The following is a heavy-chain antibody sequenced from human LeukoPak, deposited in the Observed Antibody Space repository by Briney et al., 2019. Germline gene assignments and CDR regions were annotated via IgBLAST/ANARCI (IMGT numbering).Heavy chain of an antibody. CDR1: GFTFSSYA. CDR3: ARWRLYYDSSGYYYDPHYFDY. Sequence: PGGSLTLACAASGFTFSSYAMSWVRQAPGKGLEWVSAISGSGGSTYYADSVKGRFTISRDNSKNALYLQMNSLRAEDTAVYYCARWRLYYDSSGYYYDPHYFDYWGQGTLVTVSS. D-gene: IGHD3-22*01. J-gene: IGHJ4*02. CDR2: ISGSGGST. V-gene: IGHV3-23*01.